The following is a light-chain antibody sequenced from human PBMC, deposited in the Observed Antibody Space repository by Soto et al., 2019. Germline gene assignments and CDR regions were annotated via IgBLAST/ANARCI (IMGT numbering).Light chain of an antibody. Sequence: PGGIVTLSCRASQSVSSSYLTWYQQKPGQAPTLLIYGASNRATSIPARFSGSGSGTDFTLTISSLEPEDFAVYYCQQRSNWPPITFGQGTRLEIK. CDR1: QSVSSSY. V-gene: IGKV3-11*01. J-gene: IGKJ5*01. CDR2: GAS. CDR3: QQRSNWPPIT.